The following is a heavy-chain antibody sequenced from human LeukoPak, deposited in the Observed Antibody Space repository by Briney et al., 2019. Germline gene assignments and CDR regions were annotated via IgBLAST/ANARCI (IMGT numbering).Heavy chain of an antibody. Sequence: GGSLRLSCTASGFTFSSCAMNWVRQAPGKGLEWVSTISGGASTTYYADSVKGRFTISRDNSENTLHLQMNNLRAEDSALYYCAKRPPASGWSAMDVWGKGTTVTVSS. CDR1: GFTFSSCA. CDR2: ISGGASTT. J-gene: IGHJ6*04. CDR3: AKRPPASGWSAMDV. V-gene: IGHV3-23*01. D-gene: IGHD6-19*01.